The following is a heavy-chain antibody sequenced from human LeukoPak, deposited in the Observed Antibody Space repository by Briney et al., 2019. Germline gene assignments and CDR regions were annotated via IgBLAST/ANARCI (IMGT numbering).Heavy chain of an antibody. CDR1: GFTFSSDC. CDR3: TSRKAKAGTAGWFDP. V-gene: IGHV3-49*04. D-gene: IGHD6-19*01. CDR2: IRSKAYGGTT. J-gene: IGHJ5*02. Sequence: GGSLRLSCAASGFTFSSDCTSWVCQAPGEGLEWGGFIRSKAYGGTTEYAASVKGRFTISRDDSKSIAYLQMNSLKTEDTAVYYCTSRKAKAGTAGWFDPWGQGTLVTVSS.